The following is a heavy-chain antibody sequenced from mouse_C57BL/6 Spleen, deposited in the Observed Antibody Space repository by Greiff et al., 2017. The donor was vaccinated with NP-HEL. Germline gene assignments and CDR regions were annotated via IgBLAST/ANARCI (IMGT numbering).Heavy chain of an antibody. CDR1: GYAFSSSW. Sequence: QVQLQQSGPELVKPGASVKISCKASGYAFSSSWMNWVKQRPGKGLEWIGRIYPGDGDTNYNGKFKGKATLTADKSSSTAYMQLSSLTSEDSAVYFCARSEVYYYGSSYWYFDVWGTGTTVTVSS. V-gene: IGHV1-82*01. J-gene: IGHJ1*03. CDR3: ARSEVYYYGSSYWYFDV. CDR2: IYPGDGDT. D-gene: IGHD1-1*01.